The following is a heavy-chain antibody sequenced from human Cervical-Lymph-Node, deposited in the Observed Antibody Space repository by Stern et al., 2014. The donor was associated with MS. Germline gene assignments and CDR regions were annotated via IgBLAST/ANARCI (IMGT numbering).Heavy chain of an antibody. D-gene: IGHD6-13*01. V-gene: IGHV4-34*01. J-gene: IGHJ4*02. Sequence: QVQLQQWGAGLLKPSETLSLICGVSGGSFSDYYWSWIRQAPGKGLEWIGEINHNGDTNYNPSLKSRVSLSVDTSKNQFSLKLSSVTAADTSLYYCARGPQHSSWYFPFDYWGQGTLVTVSS. CDR1: GGSFSDYY. CDR2: INHNGDT. CDR3: ARGPQHSSWYFPFDY.